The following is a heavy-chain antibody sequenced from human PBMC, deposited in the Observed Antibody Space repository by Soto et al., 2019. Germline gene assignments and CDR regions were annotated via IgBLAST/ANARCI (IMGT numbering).Heavy chain of an antibody. D-gene: IGHD1-26*01. J-gene: IGHJ5*02. V-gene: IGHV3-23*01. Sequence: EVQFLESGGGLVQPGGSLRLSCAASGFTFNSCAMSWVRQAPGKGLEWVSTITGSYGGTYYADSVMGRFTISRDNSKNTLYLQMNSLRAEDTAVYYCAKREGINSGSHFFDPWGQGTLVTVSS. CDR3: AKREGINSGSHFFDP. CDR2: ITGSYGGT. CDR1: GFTFNSCA.